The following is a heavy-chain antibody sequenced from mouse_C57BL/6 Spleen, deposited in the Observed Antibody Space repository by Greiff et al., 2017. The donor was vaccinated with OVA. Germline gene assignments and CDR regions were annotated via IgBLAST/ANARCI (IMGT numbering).Heavy chain of an antibody. V-gene: IGHV5-17*01. Sequence: EVMLVESGGGLVKPGGSLKLSCAASGFTFSDYGMHWVRQAPEKGLEWVAYISSGSSTIYSADTVRGRFTISRDNAKNTLFLQMTSLRSEDTAMYYCARGARRDWYFDVWGTGTTVTVSS. D-gene: IGHD2-12*01. CDR3: ARGARRDWYFDV. J-gene: IGHJ1*03. CDR1: GFTFSDYG. CDR2: ISSGSSTI.